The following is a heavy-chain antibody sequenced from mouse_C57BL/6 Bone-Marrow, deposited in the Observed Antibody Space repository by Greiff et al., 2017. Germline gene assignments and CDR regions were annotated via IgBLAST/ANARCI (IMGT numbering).Heavy chain of an antibody. Sequence: QVQLQQSGAELVKPGASVKLSCKASGYIFTEYTIHWVKQRSGQGLEWIGWFYPGSGSIKYNERFKDKATLTADKSSNTVYMELSSLKSEDSAVYFCAGPERYYDYEGYFDYWGQGTTLTVSS. V-gene: IGHV1-62-2*01. CDR2: FYPGSGSI. CDR3: AGPERYYDYEGYFDY. CDR1: GYIFTEYT. D-gene: IGHD2-4*01. J-gene: IGHJ2*01.